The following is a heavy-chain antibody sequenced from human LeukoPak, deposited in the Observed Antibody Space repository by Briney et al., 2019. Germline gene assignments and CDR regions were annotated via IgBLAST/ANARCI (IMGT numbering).Heavy chain of an antibody. D-gene: IGHD5-24*01. J-gene: IGHJ4*02. V-gene: IGHV5-51*01. CDR1: GYSFTSYW. CDR3: ARILRERWLQSPLGY. Sequence: GESLKISCQGSGYSFTSYWIGWVRQVPGKGLEWMGPIYPGDSYTRYSPSFQGQVTIPADRSTTTAYLQWSSLKASDTAMYYCARILRERWLQSPLGYWGQGTLVTVSS. CDR2: IYPGDSYT.